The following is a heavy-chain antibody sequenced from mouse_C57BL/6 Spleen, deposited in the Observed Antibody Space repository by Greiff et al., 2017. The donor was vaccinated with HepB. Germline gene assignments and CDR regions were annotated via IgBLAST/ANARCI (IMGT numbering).Heavy chain of an antibody. CDR2: IDPEDGET. D-gene: IGHD4-1*01. Sequence: EVQLQESGAELVKPGASVKLSCTASGFNINDYYMHWVKQRTEQGLEWIGRIDPEDGETKYAPKFPGKATITADTSSNTAYLQLSSLTSEDTAVYYCARLTSNWGNFDYWGQGTTLTVSS. V-gene: IGHV14-2*01. CDR1: GFNINDYY. J-gene: IGHJ2*01. CDR3: ARLTSNWGNFDY.